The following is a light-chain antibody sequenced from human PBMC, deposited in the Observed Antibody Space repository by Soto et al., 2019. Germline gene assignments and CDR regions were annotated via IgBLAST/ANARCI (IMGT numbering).Light chain of an antibody. J-gene: IGKJ2*02. CDR3: QQSYSTPRT. V-gene: IGKV1-39*01. Sequence: DIQMTQSPSSLSASVGDRVTITCRASQSISTYLNWYQQKVGKAPKLLIYAASSLQRGVPSRFSGSGSEIDFTLTISSLQPDDFATYYCQQSYSTPRTFGQGTKLEIK. CDR1: QSISTY. CDR2: AAS.